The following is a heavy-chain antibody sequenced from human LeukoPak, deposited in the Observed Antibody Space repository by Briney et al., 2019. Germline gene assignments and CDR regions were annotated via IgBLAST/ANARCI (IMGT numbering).Heavy chain of an antibody. CDR2: IIPIFCTA. J-gene: IGHJ6*03. V-gene: IGHV1-69*05. CDR3: ARDRLIWFGESLSYYYYMDV. CDR1: GGTFSSYA. D-gene: IGHD3-10*01. Sequence: SVKLSCKASGGTFSSYAISWVRQAPGQALEWMGRIIPIFCTANYAQKFQGRVTITTDESTSTAYMELSSLRSEDTAVYYCARDRLIWFGESLSYYYYMDVWGKGTTVTVSS.